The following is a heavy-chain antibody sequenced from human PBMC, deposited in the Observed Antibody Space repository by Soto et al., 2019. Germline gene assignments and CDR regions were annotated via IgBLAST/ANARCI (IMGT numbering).Heavy chain of an antibody. CDR2: ISSSGSTI. D-gene: IGHD2-15*01. CDR3: ARDSGGGNALYYYYGMDV. CDR1: GFTFSSYE. Sequence: PGGSLRLSCAASGFTFSSYEMNWVRQAPGKGLEWVSYISSSGSTIYYADSVKGRFTISRDNAKNSLYLQMNSLRAEDTAVYYCARDSGGGNALYYYYGMDVWGQGTTVTVSS. J-gene: IGHJ6*02. V-gene: IGHV3-48*03.